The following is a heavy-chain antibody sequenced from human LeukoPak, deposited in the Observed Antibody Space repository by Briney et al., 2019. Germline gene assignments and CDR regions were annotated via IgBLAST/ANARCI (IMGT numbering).Heavy chain of an antibody. V-gene: IGHV3-30*03. J-gene: IGHJ4*02. CDR2: ISYDGSNK. CDR3: ARDPRDGYNKFDY. D-gene: IGHD5-24*01. Sequence: GGSLRLSCAASGFTFSSYGMHWVRQAPGKGLEWVAVISYDGSNKYYADSVKGRFTISRDNSKNTLYLQMNSLRAEDTAVYYCARDPRDGYNKFDYWGQGTLVTVSS. CDR1: GFTFSSYG.